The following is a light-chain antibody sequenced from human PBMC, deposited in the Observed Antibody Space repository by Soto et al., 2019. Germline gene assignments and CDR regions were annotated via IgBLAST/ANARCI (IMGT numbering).Light chain of an antibody. CDR1: NSDVGGYNF. J-gene: IGLJ2*01. V-gene: IGLV2-14*01. CDR3: SSERSSSPVV. CDR2: EVS. Sequence: QSVLTQPASVSGSPGQSITISCTGTNSDVGGYNFVSWYQQHPGKAPKLIIYEVSSRPSGVSNRFSGSKSGNTASLTISGLQAEDEANYYCSSERSSSPVVFGGGTKLTVL.